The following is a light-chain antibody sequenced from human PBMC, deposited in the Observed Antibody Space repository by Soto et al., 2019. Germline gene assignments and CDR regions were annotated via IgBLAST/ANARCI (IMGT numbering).Light chain of an antibody. CDR2: QDS. V-gene: IGLV3-1*01. CDR3: QAWDSSTATYV. CDR1: KLGDKY. Sequence: SYELTQPPSVSVSPGQPASITCSGAKLGDKYACWYQQKPGQSPVLVIYQDSKRPSGIPERFSGSNSGNTATLTISGTQAMDEADYYCQAWDSSTATYVFGTGTKLTVL. J-gene: IGLJ1*01.